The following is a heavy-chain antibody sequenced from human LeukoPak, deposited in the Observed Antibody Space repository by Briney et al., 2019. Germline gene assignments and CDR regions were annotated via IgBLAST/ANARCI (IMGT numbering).Heavy chain of an antibody. D-gene: IGHD6-13*01. V-gene: IGHV3-11*04. CDR2: ISSSGSTI. Sequence: GESLRLSCAASAFTFSDYYMSWLRQAPGKGLEWVSYISSSGSTIYYADSVKGRFTISRDNAKNSLYLQMNSLRAEDTAVYYCASGPGYSSSWYFDYWGQGTLVTVSS. CDR3: ASGPGYSSSWYFDY. J-gene: IGHJ4*02. CDR1: AFTFSDYY.